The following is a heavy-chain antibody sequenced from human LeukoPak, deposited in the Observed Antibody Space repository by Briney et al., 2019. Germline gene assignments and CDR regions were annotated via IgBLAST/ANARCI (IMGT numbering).Heavy chain of an antibody. Sequence: SETLSLTCTVSGGSVNSGGYYWTWIRQHPGKGLEWLGYIYYSGRTYYNPSLKSRITISLDTSKNQFSLNLTSVSAADTAFYFCARSSDYGDYDWGQGTLITGSS. J-gene: IGHJ4*02. CDR3: ARSSDYGDYD. V-gene: IGHV4-31*03. CDR2: IYYSGRT. D-gene: IGHD4-17*01. CDR1: GGSVNSGGYY.